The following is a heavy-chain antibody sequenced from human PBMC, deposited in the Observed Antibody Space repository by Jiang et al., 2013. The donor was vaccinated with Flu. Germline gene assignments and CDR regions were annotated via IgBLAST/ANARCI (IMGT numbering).Heavy chain of an antibody. CDR3: ARFTVTTFSPFYYYGMDV. CDR1: GGSISSSNW. D-gene: IGHD4-11*01. Sequence: VKPSGTLSLTCAVSGGSISSSNWWSWVRQPPGKGLEWIGEIYHSGSTNYNPSLKSRVTISVDKSKNQFSLKLSSVTAADTAVYYCARFTVTTFSPFYYYGMDVWGQGTTVTVSS. J-gene: IGHJ6*02. CDR2: IYHSGST. V-gene: IGHV4-4*02.